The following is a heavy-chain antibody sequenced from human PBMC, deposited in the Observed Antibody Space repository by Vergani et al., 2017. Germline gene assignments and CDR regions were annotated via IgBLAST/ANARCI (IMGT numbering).Heavy chain of an antibody. Sequence: QVHLVQSGAEVKKPGASVKVSCQTSGYTFSAYYIHWVRQAPGQGLEWMGWVNPNSGDTNYAQKFQGRVTMTRDMAINTTYMELSRLTSDDTAVYYCARVLVTISADYFDYWGQGTLVTVSS. CDR1: GYTFSAYY. J-gene: IGHJ4*02. V-gene: IGHV1-2*02. CDR2: VNPNSGDT. CDR3: ARVLVTISADYFDY. D-gene: IGHD3-3*01.